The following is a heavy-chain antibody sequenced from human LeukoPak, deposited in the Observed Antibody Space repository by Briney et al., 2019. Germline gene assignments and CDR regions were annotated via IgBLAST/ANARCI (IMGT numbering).Heavy chain of an antibody. Sequence: PSETLSLTCAVSGGSITGSDWCWWTWVRQPPGKGLEWIGEIYHSGSTNCNPSLKSRVTISLDKSKNQFSLTLTSVTAADTAMYYCATRYSVWPKWGPGTLVTVSS. J-gene: IGHJ4*02. CDR1: GGSITGSDW. CDR2: IYHSGST. CDR3: ATRYSVWPK. D-gene: IGHD5/OR15-5a*01. V-gene: IGHV4-4*02.